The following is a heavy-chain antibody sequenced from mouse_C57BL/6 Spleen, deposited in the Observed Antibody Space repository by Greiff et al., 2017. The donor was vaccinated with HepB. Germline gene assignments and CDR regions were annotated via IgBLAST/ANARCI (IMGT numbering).Heavy chain of an antibody. J-gene: IGHJ2*01. D-gene: IGHD2-5*01. CDR2: IDPNSGGT. V-gene: IGHV1-72*01. Sequence: QVQLKQPGAELVKPGASVKLSCKASGYTFTSYWMHWVKQRPGRGLEWIGRIDPNSGGTKYNEKFKSKATLTVDKPSSTAYMQLSSLTSEDSAVYYCARSALYSNYLGDYFDYWGQGTTLTVSS. CDR1: GYTFTSYW. CDR3: ARSALYSNYLGDYFDY.